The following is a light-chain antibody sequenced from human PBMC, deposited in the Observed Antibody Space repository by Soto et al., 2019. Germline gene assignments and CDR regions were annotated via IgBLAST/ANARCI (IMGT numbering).Light chain of an antibody. V-gene: IGKV1-39*01. CDR2: AAS. Sequence: IQMTQSPSSLSASVGDRVTITCRASQSINSYLNWYQQKPGKAPKLLIYAASSLQSGVPSRFSSSGSGTDFTLTISSLQPEDFATYYCQQSYSTPYTFGQGTRLEIK. CDR1: QSINSY. CDR3: QQSYSTPYT. J-gene: IGKJ5*01.